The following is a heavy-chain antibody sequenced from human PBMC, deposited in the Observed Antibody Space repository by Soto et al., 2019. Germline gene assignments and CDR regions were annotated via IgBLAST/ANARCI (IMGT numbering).Heavy chain of an antibody. CDR1: GYTFTSYD. D-gene: IGHD4-17*01. Sequence: ASVKVSCKASGYTFTSYDINWVRQTTGQGLEYLGWMNPNSGNTAYVQKFQGRVTMTWDTSITTAYMELSSLRSEDTAVYFCARGIKYGAYSRWFDPWGQGTLVTVSS. V-gene: IGHV1-8*01. CDR3: ARGIKYGAYSRWFDP. J-gene: IGHJ5*02. CDR2: MNPNSGNT.